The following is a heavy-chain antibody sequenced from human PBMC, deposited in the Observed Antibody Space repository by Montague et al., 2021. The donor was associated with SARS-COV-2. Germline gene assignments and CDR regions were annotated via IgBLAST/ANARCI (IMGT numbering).Heavy chain of an antibody. CDR3: ATELELSAFDI. CDR1: GFTFSSYA. D-gene: IGHD1-7*01. V-gene: IGHV3-30*04. Sequence: SLRLSCAASGFTFSSYAMHWVRQAPGKGLEWVAVISYDGSNKYYVDSVKGRFTISRDNSKNTLYLQMNSLRAEDTAVYYCATELELSAFDIWGQGTIVTVSS. CDR2: ISYDGSNK. J-gene: IGHJ3*02.